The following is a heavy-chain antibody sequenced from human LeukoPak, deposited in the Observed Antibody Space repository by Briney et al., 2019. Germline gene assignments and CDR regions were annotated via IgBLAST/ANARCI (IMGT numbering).Heavy chain of an antibody. CDR3: ARAVSSGYYNFYFDY. CDR1: GFTFSSYA. D-gene: IGHD3-3*01. Sequence: AGRSLRLSCAASGFTFSSYAMHWVRQAPGKGLEWVAVISYDGSNKYYADSVKGRFTISRDNAKNSLYLQMNSLRAEDTAVYYCARAVSSGYYNFYFDYWGQGTLVTVSS. J-gene: IGHJ4*02. CDR2: ISYDGSNK. V-gene: IGHV3-30-3*01.